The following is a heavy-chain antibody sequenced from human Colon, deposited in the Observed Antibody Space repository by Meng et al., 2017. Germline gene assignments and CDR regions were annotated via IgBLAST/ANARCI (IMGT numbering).Heavy chain of an antibody. Sequence: QITLKESGPTLVNPTQTLPLTCSFTGFVLGTYGVGVGWIRQPPGKALEWLALIYWDDDKRYSPSLKSRLTITKDTSKNQVVLTMTNMDPVDTATYYCAHFLAPVGYFDYWGQGALVTVSS. CDR3: AHFLAPVGYFDY. D-gene: IGHD1-14*01. CDR1: GFVLGTYGVG. CDR2: IYWDDDK. V-gene: IGHV2-5*02. J-gene: IGHJ4*02.